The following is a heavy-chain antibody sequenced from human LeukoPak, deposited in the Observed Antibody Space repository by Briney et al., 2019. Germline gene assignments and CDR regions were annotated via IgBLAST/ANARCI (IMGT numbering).Heavy chain of an antibody. D-gene: IGHD5/OR15-5a*01. Sequence: GGSLRLSCAASGFTFSSYAMSWVRQAPGKGLEWVSAISGSGDITYYADSVKGRFTISRDNSKNTLYLQMDSLRAEDAAVYYCAKDNGAIVSGYFDLWGQGTLLTVSS. CDR3: AKDNGAIVSGYFDL. CDR1: GFTFSSYA. J-gene: IGHJ4*02. V-gene: IGHV3-23*01. CDR2: ISGSGDIT.